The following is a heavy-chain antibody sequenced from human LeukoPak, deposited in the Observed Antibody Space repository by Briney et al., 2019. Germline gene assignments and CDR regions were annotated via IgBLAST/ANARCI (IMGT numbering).Heavy chain of an antibody. CDR3: AKSTRGYSYHYYFDY. CDR1: GFTFSSYA. J-gene: IGHJ4*02. CDR2: ISGSGGST. Sequence: PGGSLRLSCAASGFTFSSYAMSWVRQAPGKGLEWVSLISGSGGSTYYSDSVKGRFTISRDNSKNTLYLQMNSLRPEDTAIYYCAKSTRGYSYHYYFDYWGQGTLVTVSS. V-gene: IGHV3-23*01. D-gene: IGHD5-18*01.